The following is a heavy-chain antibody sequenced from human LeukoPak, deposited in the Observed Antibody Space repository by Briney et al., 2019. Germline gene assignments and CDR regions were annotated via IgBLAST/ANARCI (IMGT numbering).Heavy chain of an antibody. J-gene: IGHJ5*02. D-gene: IGHD2-15*01. Sequence: SETLSLTCTVSGGPISSYSWSWIRQSPGKGLEWIGFFYNIGSTNYNPSLKSRVTISVDTSKNQFSLKLSSVTAADTAVYYCARGGACSHWFDPWGQGTLVTVSS. CDR1: GGPISSYS. CDR3: ARGGACSHWFDP. V-gene: IGHV4-59*01. CDR2: FYNIGST.